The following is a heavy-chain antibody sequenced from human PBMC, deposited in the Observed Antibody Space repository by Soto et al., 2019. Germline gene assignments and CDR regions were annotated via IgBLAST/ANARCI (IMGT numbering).Heavy chain of an antibody. D-gene: IGHD3-22*01. CDR2: IYHSGST. J-gene: IGHJ3*02. V-gene: IGHV4-38-2*02. CDR3: ARDSQVLRPYDSSGYYAFDI. CDR1: GYSISSGHY. Sequence: PSETLSLTCAVSGYSISSGHYWGWIRQPPGKGLEWIGSIYHSGSTYYNPSLKSRVTISVDTSKNQFSLKLSSVTAADTAVYYCARDSQVLRPYDSSGYYAFDIWGQGTMVTVSS.